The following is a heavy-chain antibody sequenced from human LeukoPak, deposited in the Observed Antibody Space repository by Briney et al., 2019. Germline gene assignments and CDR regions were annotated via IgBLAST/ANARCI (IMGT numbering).Heavy chain of an antibody. CDR3: ARDSRYSGSYLSAFDI. V-gene: IGHV3-21*01. D-gene: IGHD1-26*01. CDR1: GFTFDDYA. J-gene: IGHJ3*02. Sequence: PGGSLRLSCAASGFTFDDYAMRWVRQAPGKGLEWVSSISSSSSYIYYADSVKGRFTISRDNAKNSLYLQMNSLRAEDTAVYYCARDSRYSGSYLSAFDIWGQGTMVTVSS. CDR2: ISSSSSYI.